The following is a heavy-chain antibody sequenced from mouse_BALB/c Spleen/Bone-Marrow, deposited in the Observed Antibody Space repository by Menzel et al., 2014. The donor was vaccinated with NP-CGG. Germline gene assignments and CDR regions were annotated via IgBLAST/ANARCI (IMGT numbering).Heavy chain of an antibody. J-gene: IGHJ3*01. CDR3: TRSGNYLFAY. V-gene: IGHV1-53*01. Sequence: VQLQQSGAELVKHGASVRLSCKASGYTFTNYYMYWVKQRPGQGLEWIGEINPSNGGTNFNEKFKSKATLTVDKSSNTTYMQLSSLTSEYSAVYYCTRSGNYLFAYWGQGTLVTVSS. CDR2: INPSNGGT. CDR1: GYTFTNYY. D-gene: IGHD2-1*01.